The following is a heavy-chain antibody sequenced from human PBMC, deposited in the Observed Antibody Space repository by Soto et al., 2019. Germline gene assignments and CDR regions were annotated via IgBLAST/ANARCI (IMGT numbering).Heavy chain of an antibody. V-gene: IGHV4-4*07. CDR3: AREGSYSAYNFAHGIQLWSFDF. D-gene: IGHD5-12*01. CDR1: GGSINTFY. CDR2: IFSSGST. Sequence: SETLSLTCTVSGGSINTFYWSWVRQPAGKGLEWIGRIFSSGSTSFNPSLERRVAMSVDTSKNHFSLNLSSVTAADMAVYYCAREGSYSAYNFAHGIQLWSFDFWGQGALVTVSS. J-gene: IGHJ4*02.